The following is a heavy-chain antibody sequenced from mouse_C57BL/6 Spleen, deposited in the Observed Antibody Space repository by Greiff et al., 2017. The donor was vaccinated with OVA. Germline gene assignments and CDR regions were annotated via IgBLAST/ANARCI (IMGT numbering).Heavy chain of an antibody. CDR2: ISSGGDYI. CDR1: GFTFSSYA. CDR3: TRDDYDEDYAMDY. V-gene: IGHV5-9-1*02. D-gene: IGHD2-4*01. J-gene: IGHJ4*01. Sequence: EVKVEESGEGLVKPGGSLKLSCAASGFTFSSYAMSWVRQTPEKRLEWVAYISSGGDYIYYADTVKGRFTISRDNARNTLYLQMSSLKSEDTAMYYCTRDDYDEDYAMDYWGQGTSVTVSS.